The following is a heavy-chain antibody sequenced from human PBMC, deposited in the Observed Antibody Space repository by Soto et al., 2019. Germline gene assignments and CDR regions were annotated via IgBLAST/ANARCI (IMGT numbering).Heavy chain of an antibody. Sequence: QVQLQESGPGLVKPSGTLSLTCAVSGGSIISSNWWNCVRHPPGKGLEGIGEIYHSGSTSYNPSLNRRVTMSVDKAKIQFSLELNSMTAADTAVYYCGRDGAPTEIVQMAYGGQGILVTVSS. V-gene: IGHV4-4*02. CDR1: GGSIISSNW. D-gene: IGHD2-8*01. CDR3: GRDGAPTEIVQMAY. CDR2: IYHSGST. J-gene: IGHJ4*02.